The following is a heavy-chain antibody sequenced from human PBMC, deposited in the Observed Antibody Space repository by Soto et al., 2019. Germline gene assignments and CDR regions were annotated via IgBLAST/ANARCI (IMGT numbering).Heavy chain of an antibody. V-gene: IGHV5-51*01. J-gene: IGHJ4*02. CDR1: GYSFVSYW. CDR2: IYPGDSDT. Sequence: PGESLKISCKGSGYSFVSYWIAWVRQMPGKGLEWMGGIYPGDSDTTYSPSIQGQVTISADKPSTTVYLQWNTLKASDTAMYYCAKTDGYEVEYWGQGTQVTVSS. CDR3: AKTDGYEVEY. D-gene: IGHD5-18*01.